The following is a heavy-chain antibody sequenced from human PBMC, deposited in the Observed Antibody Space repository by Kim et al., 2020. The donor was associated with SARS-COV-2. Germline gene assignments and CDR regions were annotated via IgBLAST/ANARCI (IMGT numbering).Heavy chain of an antibody. CDR3: VKDLPAYYDTDY. Sequence: YPAPVKSKFTSSRDNSKKTLYLQMSSLRPEDTAVYYCVKDLPAYYDTDYWGQGTLVTVSS. J-gene: IGHJ4*02. V-gene: IGHV3-64D*09. D-gene: IGHD3-9*01.